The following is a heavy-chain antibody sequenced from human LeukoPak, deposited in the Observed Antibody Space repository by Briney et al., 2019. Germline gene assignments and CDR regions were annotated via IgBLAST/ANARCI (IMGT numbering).Heavy chain of an antibody. CDR3: AREGGRQWLVSGALDS. J-gene: IGHJ5*01. Sequence: TETLSLTCTVSDDSVSSSRYYWTWIRQPPGKGLEWIGYIYHGSATYNPSLESRVTLSMDTSKNQYSLKMASVTAADTAVYYCAREGGRQWLVSGALDSWGQGTLVTVSS. V-gene: IGHV4-61*01. CDR1: DDSVSSSRYY. CDR2: IYHGSA. D-gene: IGHD6-19*01.